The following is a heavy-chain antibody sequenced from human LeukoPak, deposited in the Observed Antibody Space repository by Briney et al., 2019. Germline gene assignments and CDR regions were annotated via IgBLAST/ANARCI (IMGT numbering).Heavy chain of an antibody. Sequence: GESLEISCKGSGYSFTSYWIGCGRQLPGKGLEWMGIIYPGDSDTSYSLSFQCPVTISADKSISTAYLLWSSLKASDTAMYYCARGVIMITFGGVIAALHFDYWGQGTLVTVSS. CDR3: ARGVIMITFGGVIAALHFDY. CDR1: GYSFTSYW. J-gene: IGHJ4*02. D-gene: IGHD3-16*02. V-gene: IGHV5-51*01. CDR2: IYPGDSDT.